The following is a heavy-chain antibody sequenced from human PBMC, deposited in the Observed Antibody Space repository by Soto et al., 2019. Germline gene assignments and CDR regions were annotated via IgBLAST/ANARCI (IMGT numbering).Heavy chain of an antibody. Sequence: DVHLVESGGGLVKPGGSLRLSCKASGFMFNNYAMNWVRQAPGKGLEWVSSVSSSSSHSHYGDSVKGRFTISRDNAKSSLYLQMNNLRAEDTAVYSCASGGGSYAYWGQGTLVTVSS. CDR3: ASGGGSYAY. J-gene: IGHJ4*02. V-gene: IGHV3-21*04. D-gene: IGHD1-26*01. CDR2: VSSSSSHS. CDR1: GFMFNNYA.